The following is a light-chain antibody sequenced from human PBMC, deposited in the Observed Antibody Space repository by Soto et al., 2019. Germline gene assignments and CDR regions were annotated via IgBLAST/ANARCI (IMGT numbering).Light chain of an antibody. CDR2: DAS. Sequence: EIVLAQSPGTLSLSPGERATLSCRARQSVSSSYLAWYQQKPGQAPRLLIYDASSRATGIPDRFSGSGSGTDFTLTISRLEPEDFAVYYCQQYGSSPPITFGQGTRLEIK. CDR1: QSVSSSY. CDR3: QQYGSSPPIT. V-gene: IGKV3-20*01. J-gene: IGKJ5*01.